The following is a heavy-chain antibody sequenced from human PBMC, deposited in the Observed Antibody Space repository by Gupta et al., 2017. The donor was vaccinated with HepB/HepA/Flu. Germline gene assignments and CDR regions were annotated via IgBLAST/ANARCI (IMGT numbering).Heavy chain of an antibody. J-gene: IGHJ4*02. CDR3: VRGGDY. V-gene: IGHV3-7*01. Sequence: EVKLVESGGGLVQPGVSLRLSCAASGFSFSNHWMNWIRLAPGKGLEWVANINPEGSQKRYVDSVKGRFTVSRDNAENSMYLQMSSLRVDDTARYYCVRGGDYWGQGTLVTVYS. CDR1: GFSFSNHW. CDR2: INPEGSQK.